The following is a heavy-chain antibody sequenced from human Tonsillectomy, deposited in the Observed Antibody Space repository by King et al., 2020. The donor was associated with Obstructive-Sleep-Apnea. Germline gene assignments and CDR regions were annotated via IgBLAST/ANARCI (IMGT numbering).Heavy chain of an antibody. Sequence: VQLVESGGGVVQPGRSLTLSCAASGFAFRSHAMHWVRQAPGKGLELVAFISHDGFNKYYADSVRGRFSISRENSKNSLFLQFNNLRADDTAVYYCARVGVTSIRGVNIGKRYFDRWGQGTLVTVSS. CDR2: ISHDGFNK. V-gene: IGHV3-30*04. CDR1: GFAFRSHA. CDR3: ARVGVTSIRGVNIGKRYFDR. J-gene: IGHJ4*02. D-gene: IGHD3-10*01.